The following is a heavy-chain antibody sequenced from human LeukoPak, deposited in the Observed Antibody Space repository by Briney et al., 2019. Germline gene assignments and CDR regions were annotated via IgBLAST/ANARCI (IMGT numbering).Heavy chain of an antibody. V-gene: IGHV3-23*01. Sequence: GGSLRLSCAASGFTFSSHGMSWVRQAPGKGLEWILGIINSGGSTYYADSVKRRFTLSRDNSKNMLYLQMSSLRAEDTAVYYCARGTAMVDYWGQGTLVTVSS. CDR1: GFTFSSHG. CDR2: IINSGGST. J-gene: IGHJ4*02. CDR3: ARGTAMVDY. D-gene: IGHD2-21*02.